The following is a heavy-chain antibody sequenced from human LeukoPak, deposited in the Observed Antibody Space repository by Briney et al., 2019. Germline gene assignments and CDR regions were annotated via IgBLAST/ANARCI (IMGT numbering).Heavy chain of an antibody. CDR3: ARGRYDSSGYYSALSGVLGYYYYYGMDV. CDR1: GYTFTSYD. D-gene: IGHD3-22*01. J-gene: IGHJ6*02. V-gene: IGHV1-8*01. CDR2: MNPNSGNT. Sequence: ASVKVSRKASGYTFTSYDINWVRQATGQGLEWMGWMNPNSGNTGYAQKFQGRVTMTRNTSISTAYMELSSLRSEDTAVYYCARGRYDSSGYYSALSGVLGYYYYYGMDVWGQGTTVTVSS.